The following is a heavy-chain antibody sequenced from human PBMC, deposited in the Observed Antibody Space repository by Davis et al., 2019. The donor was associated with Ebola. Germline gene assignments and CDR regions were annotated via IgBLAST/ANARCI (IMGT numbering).Heavy chain of an antibody. CDR2: ICYSGST. J-gene: IGHJ4*02. CDR3: ARGTTLGQWLVH. Sequence: GSLRLSCTVSGGSISSYYWSWIRQPPGKGLEWIGYICYSGSTNYNPSLKSRVTISVDTSKNQFSLKLSSVTAADTAVYYCARGTTLGQWLVHWGQGTLVTVSS. V-gene: IGHV4-59*01. D-gene: IGHD6-19*01. CDR1: GGSISSYY.